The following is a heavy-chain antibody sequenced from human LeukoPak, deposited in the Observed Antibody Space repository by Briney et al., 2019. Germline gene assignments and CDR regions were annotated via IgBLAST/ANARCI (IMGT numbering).Heavy chain of an antibody. CDR2: INWDGGST. CDR3: ARWGYYDSSGAFDY. V-gene: IGHV3-20*01. J-gene: IGHJ4*02. D-gene: IGHD3-22*01. CDR1: GFNFDDYG. Sequence: GGSLRHSCAASGFNFDDYGMSWVRQAPGKGREWVSGINWDGGSTGYADSVKGRFTISRDNAKNSLYLQMNSLRAEDTALYHCARWGYYDSSGAFDYWGQGTLVTVSS.